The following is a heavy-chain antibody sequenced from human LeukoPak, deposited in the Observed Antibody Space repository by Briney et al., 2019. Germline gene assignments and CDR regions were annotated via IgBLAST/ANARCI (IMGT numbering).Heavy chain of an antibody. J-gene: IGHJ4*02. CDR3: AKVGGGHFWSDYYFDY. CDR2: IPYDGSNK. Sequence: GSLRLSCAASGFTSSSYGMHWVRQAPGKGLEWVAVIPYDGSNKYYADSVKGRFTISRDNSKNTLYLQMNSLRAEDTAVYYCAKVGGGHFWSDYYFDYWGQGTLVTVSS. D-gene: IGHD3-3*02. V-gene: IGHV3-30*18. CDR1: GFTSSSYG.